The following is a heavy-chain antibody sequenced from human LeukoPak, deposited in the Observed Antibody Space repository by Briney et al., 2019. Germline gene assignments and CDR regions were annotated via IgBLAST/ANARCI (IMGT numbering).Heavy chain of an antibody. CDR1: GYTFTSYG. Sequence: ASVKVSCKASGYTFTSYGISWVRQAPGQGLEWMGWISAYNGNTNYAQKLQGRVTTTTDTSTSTAYMELRGLRSDDTAVYYCARGPRRYCSSTSCSPFGYWGQGTLVTVSS. D-gene: IGHD2-2*01. CDR2: ISAYNGNT. J-gene: IGHJ4*02. V-gene: IGHV1-18*04. CDR3: ARGPRRYCSSTSCSPFGY.